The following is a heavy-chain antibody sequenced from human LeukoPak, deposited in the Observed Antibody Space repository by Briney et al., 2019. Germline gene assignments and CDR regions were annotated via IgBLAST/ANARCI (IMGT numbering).Heavy chain of an antibody. D-gene: IGHD5-12*01. V-gene: IGHV3-48*03. Sequence: GGSLRLSCAASGFTFNNHEMNWVRQAPGKGLEWVSYISSSGITMNYADSVKGRFTISRDNAKNSLYLQMNSLRAEDTAVYYRAGGWWSGYDAKLDYWGQGALVTVSS. CDR1: GFTFNNHE. J-gene: IGHJ4*02. CDR3: AGGWWSGYDAKLDY. CDR2: ISSSGITM.